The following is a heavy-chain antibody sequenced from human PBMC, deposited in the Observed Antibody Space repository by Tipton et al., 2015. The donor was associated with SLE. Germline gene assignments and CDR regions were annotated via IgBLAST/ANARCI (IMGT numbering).Heavy chain of an antibody. J-gene: IGHJ6*03. CDR1: GYTFTSYG. D-gene: IGHD3-3*01. Sequence: QLVQSGAEVKKPGASVKVSCKASGYTFTSYGISWARQAPGQGLEWMGWISAYNGNTNYAQKLQGRVTMTTDTSTSTAYMELRSLRSDDTAVYYCARVNYDFWSGSTAWHYMDVWGKGTTVTVSS. CDR3: ARVNYDFWSGSTAWHYMDV. CDR2: ISAYNGNT. V-gene: IGHV1-18*01.